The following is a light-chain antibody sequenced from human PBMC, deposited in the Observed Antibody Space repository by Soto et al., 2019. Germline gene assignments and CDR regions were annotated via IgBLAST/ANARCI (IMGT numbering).Light chain of an antibody. CDR1: SSNIGTNT. CDR2: SDN. J-gene: IGLJ2*01. Sequence: QAVVTQPPSASGTPGQRVTISCSGSSSNIGTNTVIWYQQLPGAAPKLLIYSDNQRPSGVPDRFAGSKSGTSASLAISGLQSEGEADYYCAAWDVSLVVFGGGTQLTVL. V-gene: IGLV1-44*01. CDR3: AAWDVSLVV.